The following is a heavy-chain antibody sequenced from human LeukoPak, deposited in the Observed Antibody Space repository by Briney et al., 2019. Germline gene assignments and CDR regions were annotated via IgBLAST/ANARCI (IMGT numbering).Heavy chain of an antibody. CDR2: IRQDGSEK. CDR3: ARWGSELPDDAFDI. V-gene: IGHV3-7*01. D-gene: IGHD6-25*01. Sequence: GGSLRLSCAASGFTFSRYWMSWLRQAPGKGREWVANIRQDGSEKHYLDSVKGRITISRDNAKNSLYLQMNSLRVEDTAVYYCARWGSELPDDAFDIWGQGTMVTVSS. CDR1: GFTFSRYW. J-gene: IGHJ3*02.